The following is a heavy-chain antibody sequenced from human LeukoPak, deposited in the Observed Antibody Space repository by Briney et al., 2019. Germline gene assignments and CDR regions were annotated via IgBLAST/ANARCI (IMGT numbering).Heavy chain of an antibody. D-gene: IGHD3-10*01. J-gene: IGHJ6*03. CDR2: IYSGGST. V-gene: IGHV3-66*01. CDR1: GFTVSSNY. Sequence: PGGSLRLSCAASGFTVSSNYMSWVRQAPGKGLEWVSVIYSGGSTYYADSVKGRFTISRDNSKNTLYLQMNSLRAEDTAVYYCARDRVTMIRGVRILDYYYYYMDVWGKGTTVTISS. CDR3: ARDRVTMIRGVRILDYYYYYMDV.